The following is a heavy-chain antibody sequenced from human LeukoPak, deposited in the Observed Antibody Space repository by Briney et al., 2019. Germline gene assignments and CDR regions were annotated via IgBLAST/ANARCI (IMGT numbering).Heavy chain of an antibody. CDR1: GYTFTGYY. Sequence: ASVKVSCKASGYTFTGYYMHWVRQAPGQGLEWMGWINPNSGGTNYAQKVQGRVTMTRDTSISTAYMELSRLRSDDTAVYYCARGNQLLAPFDYWGQGTLVTVSS. CDR2: INPNSGGT. J-gene: IGHJ4*02. CDR3: ARGNQLLAPFDY. V-gene: IGHV1-2*02. D-gene: IGHD2-2*01.